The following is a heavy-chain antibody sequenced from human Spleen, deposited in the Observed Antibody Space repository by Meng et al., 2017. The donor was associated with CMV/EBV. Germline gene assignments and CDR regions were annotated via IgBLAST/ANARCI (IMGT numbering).Heavy chain of an antibody. CDR2: IYYSGST. Sequence: SETLSLTCTVSGGSISSSSYYWGWIRQPPGKGLEWIGSIYYSGSTYYNPSLKSLVTISVDTSKNQFSLKLSSVTAADTAVYYCVWGAAGTFDYWGQGTLVTVSS. J-gene: IGHJ4*02. V-gene: IGHV4-39*01. CDR1: GGSISSSSYY. CDR3: VWGAAGTFDY. D-gene: IGHD6-13*01.